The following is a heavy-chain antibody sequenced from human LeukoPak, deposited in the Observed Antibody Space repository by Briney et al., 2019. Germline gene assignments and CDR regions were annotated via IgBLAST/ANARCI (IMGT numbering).Heavy chain of an antibody. V-gene: IGHV3-23*01. CDR2: ISESAGGT. D-gene: IGHD3-10*01. CDR1: GITLSNYG. Sequence: GGSLRLSCVVSGITLSNYGMSWVRQAPGRGLEWVSGISESAGGTKYADSEKGRFTISRDNSLNTLYLQMNSLRAEDTAVYFCAKRGIVIRGVLIFGFHKEAYYFDTWGQGILVTVSS. CDR3: AKRGIVIRGVLIFGFHKEAYYFDT. J-gene: IGHJ4*02.